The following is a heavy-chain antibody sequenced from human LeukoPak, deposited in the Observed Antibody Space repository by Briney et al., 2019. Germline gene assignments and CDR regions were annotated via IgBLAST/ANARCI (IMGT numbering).Heavy chain of an antibody. CDR3: ARTHISVVTAAPYYYYYYMDV. V-gene: IGHV1-69*13. D-gene: IGHD2-21*02. J-gene: IGHJ6*03. CDR1: GYTFTSYG. Sequence: SVKVSCKASGYTFTSYGINWVRQAPGQGLEWMGGIIPLLGTPHYAPKFQDRVTITADESTTTAYMDLISLTSEDTAVYYCARTHISVVTAAPYYYYYYMDVWGKGTTVTISS. CDR2: IIPLLGTP.